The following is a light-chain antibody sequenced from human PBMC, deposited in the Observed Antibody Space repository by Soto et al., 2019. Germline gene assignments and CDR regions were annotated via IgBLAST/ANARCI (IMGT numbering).Light chain of an antibody. CDR2: EVS. CDR3: SSYISNSIVV. J-gene: IGLJ2*01. CDR1: SSDVGDYNY. V-gene: IGLV2-14*01. Sequence: QSALTQPASVSGSPGQSITISCTGTSSDVGDYNYVSWYQQHPGKAPKLMIYEVSHRLSGVSNRFSGSKSGYTASLTISGLQDDDEADYYCSSYISNSIVVFGGGTQLTVL.